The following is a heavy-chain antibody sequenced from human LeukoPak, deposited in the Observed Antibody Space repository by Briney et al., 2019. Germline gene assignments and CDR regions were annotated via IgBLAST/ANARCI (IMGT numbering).Heavy chain of an antibody. D-gene: IGHD4-11*01. V-gene: IGHV1-69*13. J-gene: IGHJ6*02. CDR3: ARTVTSAKSYYYYYGMDV. CDR2: IIPIFGTA. CDR1: GGTFSSYA. Sequence: SVKVSCTASGGTFSSYAISWVRQAPGQGLEWMGGIIPIFGTANYAQKFQGRVTITADESTSTAYMELSSLRSEDTAVYYCARTVTSAKSYYYYYGMDVWGQGTTVTVSS.